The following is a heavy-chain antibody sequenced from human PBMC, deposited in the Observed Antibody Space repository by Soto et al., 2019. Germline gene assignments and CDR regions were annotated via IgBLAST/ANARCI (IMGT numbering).Heavy chain of an antibody. CDR2: IYYSGST. Sequence: SETLSLTCTVSGGSISSGGYYWSWIRQHPGKGLEWIGYIYYSGSTYYNPSLKSRVTISVDTSKNQFSLKLSSVTAADTAVYYCARERFGRGSGSYYRRLNWFDPWGQGTLVTVSS. CDR3: ARERFGRGSGSYYRRLNWFDP. CDR1: GGSISSGGYY. V-gene: IGHV4-31*03. D-gene: IGHD3-10*01. J-gene: IGHJ5*02.